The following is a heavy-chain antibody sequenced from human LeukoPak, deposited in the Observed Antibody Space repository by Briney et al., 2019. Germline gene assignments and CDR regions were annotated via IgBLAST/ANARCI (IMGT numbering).Heavy chain of an antibody. Sequence: SETLSLTCTVSGGSISSSSYYWGWIRQPPGKGLEWIGSIYYSGSTYYNPSLKSRVTISVDTSKNQFSLKLSSVTAADTAVYYCASTQKTIFGVVIINTYYYYGMDVWGQGTTVTVSS. V-gene: IGHV4-39*01. CDR1: GGSISSSSYY. D-gene: IGHD3-3*01. CDR3: ASTQKTIFGVVIINTYYYYGMDV. J-gene: IGHJ6*02. CDR2: IYYSGST.